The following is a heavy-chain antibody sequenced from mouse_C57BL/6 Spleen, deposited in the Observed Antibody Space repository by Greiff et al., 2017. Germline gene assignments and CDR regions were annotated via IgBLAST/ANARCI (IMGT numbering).Heavy chain of an antibody. CDR2: IRSKSSNYAT. CDR1: GFTFNTYA. J-gene: IGHJ4*01. D-gene: IGHD1-1*01. Sequence: EVQLVESGGGLVQPKGSLKLSCAASGFTFNTYAMHWVRQAPGKGLEWVARIRSKSSNYATYYAESVKDRFTISRDDSQSMLYLQMNNLKTEDTAMYYCVRGDYGSSSYYAMDYWGQGTSVTVSS. V-gene: IGHV10-3*01. CDR3: VRGDYGSSSYYAMDY.